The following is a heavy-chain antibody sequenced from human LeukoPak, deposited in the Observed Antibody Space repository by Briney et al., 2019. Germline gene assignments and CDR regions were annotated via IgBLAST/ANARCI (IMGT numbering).Heavy chain of an antibody. Sequence: SVKVSCKASGFTFTSSAMQWVRQARGQRLEWIGWIVVGSGNTNYAQKFQERVTITRDMSTSTAYMELSSLSSEDTAVYYCAAEPFGTYYGFDYWGQGTLVTVSS. CDR2: IVVGSGNT. CDR1: GFTFTSSA. CDR3: AAEPFGTYYGFDY. V-gene: IGHV1-58*02. D-gene: IGHD1-26*01. J-gene: IGHJ4*02.